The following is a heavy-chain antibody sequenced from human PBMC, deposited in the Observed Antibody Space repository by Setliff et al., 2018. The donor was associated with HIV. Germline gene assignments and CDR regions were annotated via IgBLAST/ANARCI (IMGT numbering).Heavy chain of an antibody. CDR1: GYTLTELS. CDR2: MNPDTGST. Sequence: ASVKVSCKISGYTLTELSIHWVRQATGQGLEWMGWMNPDTGSTGYAQKFRGRVTMTRNTSTSTAYMELSSLNSEDTAVYYCARGNLAVASFWGQGTLVTVSS. J-gene: IGHJ4*02. V-gene: IGHV1-8*01. CDR3: ARGNLAVASF. D-gene: IGHD6-19*01.